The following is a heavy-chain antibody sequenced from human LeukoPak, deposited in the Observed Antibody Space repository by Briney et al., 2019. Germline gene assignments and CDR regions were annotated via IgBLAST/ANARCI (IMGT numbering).Heavy chain of an antibody. D-gene: IGHD3-9*01. CDR1: GGTFSSYA. CDR3: ASVVRYFDWLPRDYYYGMDV. Sequence: SVKVSCKASGGTFSSYAISWVRQAPGQGLEWIGRIIPILGIANYAQKFQGRVTITADKSTSTAYMELSSLRSEDTAVYYCASVVRYFDWLPRDYYYGMDVWGQGTTVTVSS. V-gene: IGHV1-69*04. CDR2: IIPILGIA. J-gene: IGHJ6*02.